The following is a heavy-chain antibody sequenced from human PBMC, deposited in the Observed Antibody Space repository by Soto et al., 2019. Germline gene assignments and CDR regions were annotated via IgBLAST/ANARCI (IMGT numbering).Heavy chain of an antibody. D-gene: IGHD3-22*01. CDR3: AKDPNMIVVVITTSSYYGMDV. CDR1: GFTFSSYA. CDR2: ISGSGGST. J-gene: IGHJ6*02. Sequence: GGSLRLSCAASGFTFSSYAMSWVRQGPGKGLEWVSAISGSGGSTYYADSVKGRFTISRDNSKNTLYLQMNSLRAEDTAVYYCAKDPNMIVVVITTSSYYGMDVWGQGTTVTVSS. V-gene: IGHV3-23*01.